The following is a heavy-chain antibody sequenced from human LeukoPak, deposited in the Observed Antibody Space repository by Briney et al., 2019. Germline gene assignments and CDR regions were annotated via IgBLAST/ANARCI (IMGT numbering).Heavy chain of an antibody. CDR2: IKQDGRET. Sequence: GGSLRLSCAASTFTFGTYWMSWVRQAPGKGLEWVASIKQDGRETYYVDSVKGRFTVSRDNTKNSLYLQMKSLRAEDTAIYYCARVEGSGSFLFDSWGQGTLVTVSS. CDR3: ARVEGSGSFLFDS. V-gene: IGHV3-7*03. J-gene: IGHJ4*02. D-gene: IGHD3-10*01. CDR1: TFTFGTYW.